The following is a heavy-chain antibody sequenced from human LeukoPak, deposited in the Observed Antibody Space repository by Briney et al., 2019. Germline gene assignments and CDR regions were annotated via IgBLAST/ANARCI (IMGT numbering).Heavy chain of an antibody. CDR2: ISSDGNTI. V-gene: IGHV3-48*03. D-gene: IGHD2-2*01. Sequence: GGSLRLSCAASGFTVSSYEMNWVRQVPGKGLVWVSYISSDGNTISYADSAKGRFTISRDNAKNALYLQMNSLRAEDTAVYYCARGGLSQLLWDPHYYGMDVWGKGTTVTVSS. CDR3: ARGGLSQLLWDPHYYGMDV. CDR1: GFTVSSYE. J-gene: IGHJ6*04.